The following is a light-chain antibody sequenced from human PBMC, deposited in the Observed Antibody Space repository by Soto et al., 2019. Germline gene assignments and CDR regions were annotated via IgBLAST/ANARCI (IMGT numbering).Light chain of an antibody. CDR2: EVS. CDR1: SSDVGGYNS. Sequence: QSVLTQPPSASGSPGQSVTISCTGTSSDVGGYNSVSWYQQYPGKAPSLMIYEVSKRPSGVPDRFSGSKSGNTASLTVSGLQAEEEADYYCSSYAGSNSVVFGGGTKLPVL. CDR3: SSYAGSNSVV. V-gene: IGLV2-8*01. J-gene: IGLJ2*01.